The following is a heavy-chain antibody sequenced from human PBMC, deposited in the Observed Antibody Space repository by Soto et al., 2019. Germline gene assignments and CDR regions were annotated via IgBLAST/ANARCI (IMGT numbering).Heavy chain of an antibody. D-gene: IGHD3-10*01. Sequence: GGSLRLSCAASGFTFSSYAMSWVRQAPGKGLEWVAVIWYDGSNKYYADSVKGRFTTSRDNSKNTLYLQMNSLRAEDTAVYYCATRYYYGSGSFHLDNWGQGTLVTVSS. J-gene: IGHJ4*02. CDR2: IWYDGSNK. CDR1: GFTFSSYA. V-gene: IGHV3-33*08. CDR3: ATRYYYGSGSFHLDN.